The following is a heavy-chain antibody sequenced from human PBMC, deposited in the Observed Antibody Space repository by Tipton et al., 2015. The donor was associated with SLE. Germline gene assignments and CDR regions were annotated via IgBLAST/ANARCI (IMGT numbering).Heavy chain of an antibody. CDR1: GFIFDDYA. CDR2: ISWNSGSI. Sequence: RSLRLSCAASGFIFDDYAMHWVRQVPGKGLEWVSGISWNSGSIAYADFVKGRFTISRDNAKNSLYLQMNSLRAEDMALYYCAKGGGAYYYGSGTYYFDYWGQGALVTVSS. CDR3: AKGGGAYYYGSGTYYFDY. D-gene: IGHD3-10*01. V-gene: IGHV3-9*03. J-gene: IGHJ4*02.